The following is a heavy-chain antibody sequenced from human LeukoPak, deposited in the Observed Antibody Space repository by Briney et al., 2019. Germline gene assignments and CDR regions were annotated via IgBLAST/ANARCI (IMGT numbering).Heavy chain of an antibody. V-gene: IGHV3-21*01. J-gene: IGHJ5*02. Sequence: PGGSLRLSCAASGFTFSRNWMSWVRQTPGKGLEWVSSISSSSSYIYYADSVKGRFTISRDNAKNSLYLQMNSLRAEDTAVYYCARGAAAGCLFDPWGQGTLVTVSS. CDR1: GFTFSRNW. D-gene: IGHD6-13*01. CDR3: ARGAAAGCLFDP. CDR2: ISSSSSYI.